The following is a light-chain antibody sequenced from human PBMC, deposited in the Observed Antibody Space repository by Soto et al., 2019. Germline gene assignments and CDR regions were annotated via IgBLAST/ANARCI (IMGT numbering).Light chain of an antibody. Sequence: QSALTQPASVSGSPGQSITISCTGTSSDVGGYNYVSWYQQHPGKAPKLMIYEVSNRPSGVSNRFSGSKSGNTASLTISGLQAEDEADYYCSSHTSRSTLDYVFGSGTKVTVL. CDR1: SSDVGGYNY. J-gene: IGLJ1*01. CDR3: SSHTSRSTLDYV. V-gene: IGLV2-14*01. CDR2: EVS.